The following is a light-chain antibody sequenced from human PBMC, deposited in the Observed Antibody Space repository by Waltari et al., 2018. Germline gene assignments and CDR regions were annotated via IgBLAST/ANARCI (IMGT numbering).Light chain of an antibody. Sequence: DIQMTQSPSTLSASVGDRVTITCRASQSIGNWLAWYQQKPGKAPKLLIQKASSLESGVPSRFSGSGSGTEFTLTVSSLQPDDLATYFCQQYSNELYTFGQRTKLEIK. V-gene: IGKV1-5*03. J-gene: IGKJ2*01. CDR3: QQYSNELYT. CDR1: QSIGNW. CDR2: KAS.